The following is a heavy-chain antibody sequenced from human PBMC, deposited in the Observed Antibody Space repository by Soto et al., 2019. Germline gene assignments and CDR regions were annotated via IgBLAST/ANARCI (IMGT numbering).Heavy chain of an antibody. CDR3: ARGRYGDY. CDR1: GYAFTTYG. J-gene: IGHJ4*02. CDR2: ISAHNGNT. D-gene: IGHD1-1*01. Sequence: QVHLVQSGAEVKKPGASVKVSCQGSGYAFTTYGITWVRQAPGQGLEWMGWISAHNGNTNYAQKLQGRVTVTRDTSTSTAYMELRILRYDATAVYYCARGRYGDYWGQGALVTVSS. V-gene: IGHV1-18*01.